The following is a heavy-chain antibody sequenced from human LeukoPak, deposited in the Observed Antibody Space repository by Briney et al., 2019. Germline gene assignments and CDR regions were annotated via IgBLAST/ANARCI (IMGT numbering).Heavy chain of an antibody. CDR1: GYSFTGYY. CDR2: LNPYSGDT. Sequence: ASVTVSCKASGYSFTGYYMHWVRQAPGQGLEWMGWLNPYSGDTAYAQKFQGRVTLTRDTSISTVYMEVSRLRSDDTAVYYCARGTMNLDFWGQGTLVIVSS. V-gene: IGHV1-2*02. CDR3: ARGTMNLDF. J-gene: IGHJ1*01. D-gene: IGHD3-22*01.